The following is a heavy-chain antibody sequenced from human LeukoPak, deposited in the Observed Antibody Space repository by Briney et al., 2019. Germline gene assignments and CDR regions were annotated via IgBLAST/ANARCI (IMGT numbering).Heavy chain of an antibody. V-gene: IGHV3-11*04. CDR1: GFTFSDYY. J-gene: IGHJ4*02. CDR2: ISSSGSTI. D-gene: IGHD6-6*01. CDR3: AREGALGSSIDY. Sequence: PGGSLRLSCAASGFTFSDYYMSWIRQAPGKGLKWVSYISSSGSTIYYADSVKGRLTISRDNAKNSLYLQMNSLRAEDTAVYYCAREGALGSSIDYWGQGTLVTVSS.